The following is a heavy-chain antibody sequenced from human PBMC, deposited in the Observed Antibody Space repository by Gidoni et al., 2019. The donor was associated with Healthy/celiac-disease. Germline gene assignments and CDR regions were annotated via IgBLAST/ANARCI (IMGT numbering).Heavy chain of an antibody. J-gene: IGHJ4*02. CDR1: GVSFSGYY. CDR2: INHSGST. D-gene: IGHD6-6*01. V-gene: IGHV4-34*01. CDR3: ARGGWSIAARPRILDR. Sequence: QVQLQQWGAGLLKPSETLSLTCAVYGVSFSGYYWSWIRQPPGKGLEWIGEINHSGSTNYNPSLKSRVTISVDTSKNQFSLKLSSVTAADTAVYYCARGGWSIAARPRILDRWGQGTLVTVSS.